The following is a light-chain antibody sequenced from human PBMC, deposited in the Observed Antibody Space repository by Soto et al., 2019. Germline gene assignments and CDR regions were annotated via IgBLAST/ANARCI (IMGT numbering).Light chain of an antibody. CDR2: DAS. CDR3: LQRSYGPLT. J-gene: IGKJ3*01. V-gene: IGKV3-11*01. Sequence: EIVLTQSPATLSLSPGERATLSCRASLSVGSYLAWYQQRSGQAPRLLIYDASNRATGIPARFSGSGSGTDFTLTITSLEPEDFASYYCLQRSYGPLTFGPGTTVDRK. CDR1: LSVGSY.